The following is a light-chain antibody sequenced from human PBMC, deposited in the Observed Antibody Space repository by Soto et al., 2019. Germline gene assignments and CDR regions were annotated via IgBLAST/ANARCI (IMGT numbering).Light chain of an antibody. CDR2: AAS. J-gene: IGKJ4*02. CDR3: HPANSFPLT. V-gene: IGKV1-12*01. Sequence: DIQMTQSPSSVSASVGDRVTITCRTSQGISSWLAWYQQKPGKAPRLLIYAASRLQSGVPSRLSGSGAGTDVTLTFSIVEAEVLAIYYCHPANSFPLTVGGGTKVEIK. CDR1: QGISSW.